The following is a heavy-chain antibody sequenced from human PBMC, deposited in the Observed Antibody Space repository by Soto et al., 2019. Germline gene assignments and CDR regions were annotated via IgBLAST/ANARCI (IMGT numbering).Heavy chain of an antibody. CDR2: ISGSGGGT. CDR3: AKAYCSSSSCARGYFDY. D-gene: IGHD2-2*01. J-gene: IGHJ4*02. Sequence: GGSLRLSCAASAFTFSSYAMSWVRQAPGKGLECVSGISGSGGGTYYADSVKGRFTISRDNSKNTLYLQMNSLRDEDTAVYYCAKAYCSSSSCARGYFDYWGQGTLVTVS. V-gene: IGHV3-23*01. CDR1: AFTFSSYA.